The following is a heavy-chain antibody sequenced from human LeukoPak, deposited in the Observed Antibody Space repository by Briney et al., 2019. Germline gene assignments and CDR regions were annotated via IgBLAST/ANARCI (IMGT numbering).Heavy chain of an antibody. CDR3: ARGMTAMVLFDI. D-gene: IGHD5-18*01. Sequence: PGGSLRLSCAASGFTFSDYYMSWIRQAPGKGLGWVSYISSSSSYTNYADSVKGRFTISRDNAKNSLYLQMNSLRAEDTAVYYCARGMTAMVLFDIWGQGTMVTVSS. CDR1: GFTFSDYY. J-gene: IGHJ3*02. V-gene: IGHV3-11*06. CDR2: ISSSSSYT.